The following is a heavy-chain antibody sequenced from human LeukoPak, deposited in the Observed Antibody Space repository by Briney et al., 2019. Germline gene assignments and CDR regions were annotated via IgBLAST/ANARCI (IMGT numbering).Heavy chain of an antibody. Sequence: GGSLRLSCAASGFTFSSYAMHWVRQAPGMGLEWVAVISYDGSNKYYADSVKGRFTISRDNSKNTLYLQMNSLRAEDTAVYYCASQEQWLALGYWGQGTLVTVSS. J-gene: IGHJ4*02. CDR3: ASQEQWLALGY. CDR2: ISYDGSNK. CDR1: GFTFSSYA. D-gene: IGHD6-19*01. V-gene: IGHV3-30-3*01.